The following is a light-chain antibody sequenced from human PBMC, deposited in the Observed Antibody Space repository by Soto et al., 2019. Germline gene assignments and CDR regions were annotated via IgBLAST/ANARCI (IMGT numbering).Light chain of an antibody. CDR3: TSYTTTSTWE. CDR1: SSDIGGYNY. CDR2: EVS. V-gene: IGLV2-14*01. Sequence: QSALTQPASVSGSPGQSITISCTGTSSDIGGYNYVSWYQQYPGKAPKLMIYEVSNRPSGVSNRFSGSKSGNTASLTISGLQAEDEADYYCTSYTTTSTWEFGGGTKVTVL. J-gene: IGLJ3*02.